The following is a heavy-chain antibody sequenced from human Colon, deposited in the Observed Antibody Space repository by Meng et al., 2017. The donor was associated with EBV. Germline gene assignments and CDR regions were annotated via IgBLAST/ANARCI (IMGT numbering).Heavy chain of an antibody. CDR1: GYTFTGYY. CDR2: INPNSGGT. Sequence: AEVKKPRASGKVSCKASGYTFTGYYLHWVRQAPGQGLEWMGWINPNSGGTNYAQKFQGRVTMTRDTSISTAYMELSRLRSDDTAIYYCAKVRDISSDSSSYYDYWGQGTLVTVSS. CDR3: AKVRDISSDSSSYYDY. D-gene: IGHD3-22*01. J-gene: IGHJ4*02. V-gene: IGHV1-2*02.